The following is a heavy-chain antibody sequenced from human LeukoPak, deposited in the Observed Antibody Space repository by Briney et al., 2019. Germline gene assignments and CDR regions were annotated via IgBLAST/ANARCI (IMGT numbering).Heavy chain of an antibody. J-gene: IGHJ4*02. V-gene: IGHV1-18*01. D-gene: IGHD6-13*01. Sequence: GASVKVSCKASGYTFISYGIGWVRQAPGQGLEWMGWVSPYNGNTNYAQKFQGRVTMTRNTSISTAYMELSSLRSEDTAVYYCARGHTWFIAAAGTGDYWGQGTLVTVSS. CDR3: ARGHTWFIAAAGTGDY. CDR1: GYTFISYG. CDR2: VSPYNGNT.